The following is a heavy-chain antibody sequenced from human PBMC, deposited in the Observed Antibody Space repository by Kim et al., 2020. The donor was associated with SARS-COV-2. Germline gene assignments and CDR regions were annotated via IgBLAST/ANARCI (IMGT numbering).Heavy chain of an antibody. D-gene: IGHD1-26*01. CDR1: GGSISSYY. CDR3: AREGGELLAGAFDY. Sequence: SETLSLTCTVSGGSISSYYWSWIRQPPGKGLEWIGYIYYSGSTNYNPSLKSRVTISVDTSKNQFSLKLSSVTAADTTVYYCAREGGELLAGAFDYWGQGTLVTVSS. CDR2: IYYSGST. V-gene: IGHV4-59*13. J-gene: IGHJ4*02.